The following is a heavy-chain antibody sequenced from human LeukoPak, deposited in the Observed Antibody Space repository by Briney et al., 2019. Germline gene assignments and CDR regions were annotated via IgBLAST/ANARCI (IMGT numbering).Heavy chain of an antibody. CDR1: GLTFSSYA. D-gene: IGHD2-2*02. CDR2: ISGSGGST. J-gene: IGHJ4*02. CDR3: AKAGDIVVVPAAIPFDY. Sequence: PGGSLRLSCAASGLTFSSYAMSWVRQAPGKGLEWVSAISGSGGSTYYADSVKGRFTISRDNSKNTLYLQMNSLRAEDTAVYYCAKAGDIVVVPAAIPFDYWGQGTLVTVSS. V-gene: IGHV3-23*01.